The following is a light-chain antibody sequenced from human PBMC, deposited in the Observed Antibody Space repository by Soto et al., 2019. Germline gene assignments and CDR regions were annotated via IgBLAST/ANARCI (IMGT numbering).Light chain of an antibody. J-gene: IGKJ1*01. Sequence: ERVITPPPANLAVSPGARAKLPRRASQSGSSNLAWYKQNPGKAPRLLISGASTRATGIPARFSGSGSGTEFTLTISSLQSEDFAVYYCQQYNNWPFSFGQGTKVDIK. V-gene: IGKV3-15*01. CDR1: QSGSSN. CDR2: GAS. CDR3: QQYNNWPFS.